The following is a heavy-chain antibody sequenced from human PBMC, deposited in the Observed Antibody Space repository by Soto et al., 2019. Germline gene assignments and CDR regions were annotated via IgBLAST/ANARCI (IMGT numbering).Heavy chain of an antibody. V-gene: IGHV1-8*01. D-gene: IGHD3-9*01. Sequence: GASVKVSCKASGYTFTSYDMNWVRQATGQGLEWMGWMNPNSGNTGYAQKFQGRVTMTRNTSISTAYMELSSLRSEDTAVYYCARGYYDILTGYFSDYWGQGTLVTVSS. CDR2: MNPNSGNT. J-gene: IGHJ4*02. CDR1: GYTFTSYD. CDR3: ARGYYDILTGYFSDY.